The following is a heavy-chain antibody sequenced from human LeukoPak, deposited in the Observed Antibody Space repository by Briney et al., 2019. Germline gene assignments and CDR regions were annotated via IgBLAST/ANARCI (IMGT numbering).Heavy chain of an antibody. CDR2: IYHSGST. CDR3: ASAYDSSGYSLYYYYMDV. V-gene: IGHV4-38-2*01. CDR1: GFTFSSYA. D-gene: IGHD3-22*01. J-gene: IGHJ6*03. Sequence: GSLRLSCAASGFTFSSYAMSWVRQAPGKGLEWIGSIYHSGSTYYNPSLKSRVTISVDTSKNQFSLKLSSVTAADTAVYYCASAYDSSGYSLYYYYMDVWGKGTTVTVSS.